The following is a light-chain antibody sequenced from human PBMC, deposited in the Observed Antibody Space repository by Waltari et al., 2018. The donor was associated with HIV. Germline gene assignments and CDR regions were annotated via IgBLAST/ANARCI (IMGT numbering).Light chain of an antibody. CDR2: EVT. CDR3: CAFAGANTWV. J-gene: IGLJ3*02. V-gene: IGLV2-23*02. Sequence: QSALTQPASVSGSPGQSITISCSGTSTAVGNYNLVSWYQQHPARAPKLISYEVTKWPSGVSHRFSGSKSGNTASLTISGLQADDEADYYCCAFAGANTWVFGGGTKLIVL. CDR1: STAVGNYNL.